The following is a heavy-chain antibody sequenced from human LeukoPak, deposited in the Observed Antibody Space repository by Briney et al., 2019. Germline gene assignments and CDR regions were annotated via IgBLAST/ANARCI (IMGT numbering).Heavy chain of an antibody. J-gene: IGHJ4*02. Sequence: GGSLRLSCAASGFTFSSYTMSWVHQAPGKGLEWVSTITTSDGNTYYADSVKGRFTVSRDNSKNTLFLQMNSLRAEDTAVYYCAKDGGLWVSAHWGDSWGRGTLVTVSS. CDR1: GFTFSSYT. D-gene: IGHD7-27*01. CDR2: ITTSDGNT. V-gene: IGHV3-23*01. CDR3: AKDGGLWVSAHWGDS.